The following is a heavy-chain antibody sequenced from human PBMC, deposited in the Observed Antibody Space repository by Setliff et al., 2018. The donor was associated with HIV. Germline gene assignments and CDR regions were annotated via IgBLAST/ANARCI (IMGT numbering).Heavy chain of an antibody. V-gene: IGHV1-46*01. J-gene: IGHJ3*02. Sequence: ASVKVSCKASGYTFTKFEITWVRQGPGQGLEWMGMINPSGVTTNYAQKFQGRITMTRDTSTSTVYMELRSLRSEDTAVYYCARGLRQDRSNSDVFDIWGQGTVVTVSS. CDR3: ARGLRQDRSNSDVFDI. CDR1: GYTFTKFE. CDR2: INPSGVTT. D-gene: IGHD4-4*01.